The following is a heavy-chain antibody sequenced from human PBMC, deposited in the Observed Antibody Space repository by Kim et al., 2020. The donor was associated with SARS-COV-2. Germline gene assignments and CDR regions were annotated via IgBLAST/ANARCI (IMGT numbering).Heavy chain of an antibody. J-gene: IGHJ3*02. CDR2: INAGNGNT. CDR3: ARLLWFGELSPRSDAFDI. V-gene: IGHV1-3*01. Sequence: ASVKVSCKASGYTFTSYAMHWVRQAPGQRLEWMGWINAGNGNTKYSQKFQGRVTITRDTSASTAYIELSNLRSEDTAVYYCARLLWFGELSPRSDAFDIWGQGTMVTVSS. D-gene: IGHD3-10*01. CDR1: GYTFTSYA.